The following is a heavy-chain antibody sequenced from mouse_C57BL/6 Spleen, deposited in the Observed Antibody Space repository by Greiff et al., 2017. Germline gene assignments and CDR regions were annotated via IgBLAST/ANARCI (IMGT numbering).Heavy chain of an antibody. V-gene: IGHV1-82*01. CDR3: ARKGNYDYDDAMDD. CDR2: IYPGDGDT. Sequence: QVQLKESGPELVKPGASVKISCKASGYAFSSSWMNWVKQRPGKGLEWIGRIYPGDGDTNYNGKFKGKATLTADKSSSTAYMQRSSLTSEDSAVYFCARKGNYDYDDAMDDWGQGTSVTVSS. J-gene: IGHJ4*01. D-gene: IGHD2-4*01. CDR1: GYAFSSSW.